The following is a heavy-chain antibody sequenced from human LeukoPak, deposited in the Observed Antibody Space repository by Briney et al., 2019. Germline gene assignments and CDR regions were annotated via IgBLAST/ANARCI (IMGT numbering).Heavy chain of an antibody. D-gene: IGHD4-23*01. CDR3: ATEDGNSDAFDI. V-gene: IGHV1-24*01. J-gene: IGHJ3*02. CDR1: GYTLTELS. Sequence: GASVKVSCKVSGYTLTELSMHWVRQAPGKGLEWMGGFDPEDGETIYAQKFQGRVTMTEDTSTDTAYMELSSLRSEDTAVYHCATEDGNSDAFDIWGQGTMVTVSS. CDR2: FDPEDGET.